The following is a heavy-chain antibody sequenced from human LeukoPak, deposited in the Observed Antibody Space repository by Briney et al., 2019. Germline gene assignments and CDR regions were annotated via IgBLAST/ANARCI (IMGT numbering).Heavy chain of an antibody. V-gene: IGHV3-9*01. D-gene: IGHD3-22*01. Sequence: HPGRSLRLSCAASGFTFDDYAMHWVRHAPGKGLEWVSGISWNSGSIGYADSVKGRFTISRDNAKNSLYLQMNSLRAEDTALYYCAKAGGGLFSYDSSGYYYGWFDLWGQGTLVTVSS. CDR2: ISWNSGSI. CDR3: AKAGGGLFSYDSSGYYYGWFDL. J-gene: IGHJ5*02. CDR1: GFTFDDYA.